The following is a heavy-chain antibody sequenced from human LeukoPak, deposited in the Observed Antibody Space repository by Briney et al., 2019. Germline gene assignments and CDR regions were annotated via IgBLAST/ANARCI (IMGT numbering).Heavy chain of an antibody. CDR3: ARTNVAATNLQFDY. Sequence: SESLSLTCAVSGGSISSGGYSWSWIRQPPGKGLEWIGYIYHSGSTYYNPSLKSRVTISVDRSKNQFSLKLSSVTAADTAVYYCARTNVAATNLQFDYWGQGTLVTVSS. D-gene: IGHD2-15*01. CDR2: IYHSGST. J-gene: IGHJ4*02. V-gene: IGHV4-30-2*01. CDR1: GGSISSGGYS.